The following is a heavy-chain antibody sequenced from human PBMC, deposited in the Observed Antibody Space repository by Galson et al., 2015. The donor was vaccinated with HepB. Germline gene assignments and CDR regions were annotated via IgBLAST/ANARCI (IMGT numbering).Heavy chain of an antibody. CDR3: ARDPRDGYMGSYIDH. CDR1: GFTFSSYG. V-gene: IGHV3-30*03. Sequence: SLRLSCAASGFTFSSYGMLWVRQSPAKGLEFVALMSYDGNRQSYADSVKGRFTISSDTSKKTLFLDMNSLRSEDTALYYCARDPRDGYMGSYIDHWGQGTLVTVSS. D-gene: IGHD5-24*01. J-gene: IGHJ4*02. CDR2: MSYDGNRQ.